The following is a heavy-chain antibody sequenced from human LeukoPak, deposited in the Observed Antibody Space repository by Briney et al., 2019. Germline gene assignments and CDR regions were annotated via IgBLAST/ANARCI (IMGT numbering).Heavy chain of an antibody. CDR1: GFTISTNE. V-gene: IGHV3-48*03. D-gene: IGHD1-14*01. CDR2: ISDSGNTI. J-gene: IGHJ4*02. CDR3: ARGSGTDY. Sequence: GGSLRLSCAASGFTISTNEMNWVRQAPGKGLEWLSYISDSGNTIYYADSVKGRFTISRDTAKNSLYLQMNSLRVEDTAIYYCARGSGTDYWGQGTLVTVS.